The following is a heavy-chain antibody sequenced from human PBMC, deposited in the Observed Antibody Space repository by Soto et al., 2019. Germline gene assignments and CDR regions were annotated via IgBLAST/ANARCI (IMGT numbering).Heavy chain of an antibody. CDR2: ISYDGSNK. V-gene: IGHV3-30*18. Sequence: QVQLVESGGGVVQPGRSLRLSCADSGFTFTDYGMHWVRQAPGKGLEWVAVISYDGSNKNYADSVKGRFTISRDNSKNTLYLQMNSLRAEDTAVYYCAKDTYYHDSSGYYVFDYWSQGTLVTVSS. CDR1: GFTFTDYG. CDR3: AKDTYYHDSSGYYVFDY. D-gene: IGHD3-22*01. J-gene: IGHJ4*02.